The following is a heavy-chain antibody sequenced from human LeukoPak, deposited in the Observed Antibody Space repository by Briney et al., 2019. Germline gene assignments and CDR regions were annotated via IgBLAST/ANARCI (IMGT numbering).Heavy chain of an antibody. Sequence: SETLSLTCTVSGGSTTNYYWSWIRQPPGKGLEWIGYIYYSGNTNCNPSLKSRVTISVDTSNNQFSLNLSSVTAADTAVYYCARGPTRYYFDYWGQGTLVSVSS. CDR2: IYYSGNT. CDR3: ARGPTRYYFDY. J-gene: IGHJ4*02. CDR1: GGSTTNYY. V-gene: IGHV4-59*01.